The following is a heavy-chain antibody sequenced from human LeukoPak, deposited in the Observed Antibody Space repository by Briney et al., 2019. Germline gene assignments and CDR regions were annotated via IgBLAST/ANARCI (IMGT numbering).Heavy chain of an antibody. V-gene: IGHV1-2*02. CDR1: GYTFTSYY. CDR3: ARARYNYGSNWFDP. J-gene: IGHJ5*02. CDR2: INPNSGGT. D-gene: IGHD5-18*01. Sequence: GASVKVSCTASGYTFTSYYMHWVRQAPGQGLEWMGWINPNSGGTNYAQKFRGRVTMTRDTSISTGYMELSRLRSDDTAVYYCARARYNYGSNWFDPWGQGTLDTVSS.